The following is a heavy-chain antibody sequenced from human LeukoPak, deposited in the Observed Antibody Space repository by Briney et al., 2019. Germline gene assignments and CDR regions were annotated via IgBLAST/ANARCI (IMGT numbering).Heavy chain of an antibody. J-gene: IGHJ4*02. CDR1: GFVFSSNA. D-gene: IGHD3-16*01. CDR2: LRGDGET. V-gene: IGHV3-23*01. Sequence: GGSLRLSCAASGFVFSSNAMSWVRQTPASGMEWVSSLRGDGETFYADSVKGRFTLSRDDSRNTVYLQLNNLRVEDTAIYYCAKASWVSDAEAVWWGQGTLVTVSS. CDR3: AKASWVSDAEAVW.